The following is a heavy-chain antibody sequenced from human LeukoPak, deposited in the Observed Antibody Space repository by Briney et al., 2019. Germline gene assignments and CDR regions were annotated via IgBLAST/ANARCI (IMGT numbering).Heavy chain of an antibody. D-gene: IGHD3-10*01. J-gene: IGHJ6*02. CDR2: IWYDGSNK. CDR3: ARRSRHMVRGGVYGMDV. V-gene: IGHV3-33*01. CDR1: GFTFSSYG. Sequence: PGGSLRLSCAASGFTFSSYGMHWVRQAPGKGLEWVAVIWYDGSNKYYADSVKGRFTISRDNSKDTLYLQMNSLRAEDTAVYYCARRSRHMVRGGVYGMDVWGQGTTVTVSS.